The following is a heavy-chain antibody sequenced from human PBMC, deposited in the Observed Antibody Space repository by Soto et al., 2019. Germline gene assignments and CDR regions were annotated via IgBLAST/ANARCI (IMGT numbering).Heavy chain of an antibody. D-gene: IGHD1-26*01. CDR3: ARDPDEVVGTDYHYYDMDV. V-gene: IGHV1-69*06. Sequence: ASVKVSCKASGDTSSNYGVSWVRQAPGQGLEWMGGILPVFGTTTYARNFQGRITITADKSTSTVYMELTSLRSDDTATYYCARDPDEVVGTDYHYYDMDVWDQGATVTVSS. CDR2: ILPVFGTT. CDR1: GDTSSNYG. J-gene: IGHJ6*02.